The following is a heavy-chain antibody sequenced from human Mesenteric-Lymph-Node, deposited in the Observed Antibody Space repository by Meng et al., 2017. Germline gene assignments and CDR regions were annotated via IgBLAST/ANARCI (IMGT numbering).Heavy chain of an antibody. CDR1: GFTFSSYA. CDR3: AKDPSYSDYDPSPFDY. D-gene: IGHD5-12*01. J-gene: IGHJ4*02. CDR2: ISYDGSNK. Sequence: GGSLRLSCAASGFTFSSYAMHWVRQAPGKGLEWVAVISYDGSNKYYADSVKGRFTIYRDNSKNTLYLQMNNLRAEDTAVYDCAKDPSYSDYDPSPFDYWGQGTLVTVSS. V-gene: IGHV3-30*04.